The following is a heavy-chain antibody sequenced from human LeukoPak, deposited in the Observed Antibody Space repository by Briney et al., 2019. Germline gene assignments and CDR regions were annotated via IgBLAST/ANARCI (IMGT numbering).Heavy chain of an antibody. D-gene: IGHD6-19*01. CDR3: ARQRGIAVAVTYYFDY. CDR1: GYSYTSYW. V-gene: IGHV5-51*01. J-gene: IGHJ4*02. CDR2: IYPGDSDT. Sequence: GESLKISCKGSGYSYTSYWIGWVRQMPGKGLDWMGIIYPGDSDTRYSPSFQGQVTISADKSISTAYLQWSSLKASDTAMYYCARQRGIAVAVTYYFDYWGQGTLVTVSS.